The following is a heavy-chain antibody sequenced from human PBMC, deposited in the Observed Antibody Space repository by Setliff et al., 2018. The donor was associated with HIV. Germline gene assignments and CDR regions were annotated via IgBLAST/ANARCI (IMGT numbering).Heavy chain of an antibody. V-gene: IGHV1-46*01. CDR3: ARCYYDSSGPTDAFDI. J-gene: IGHJ3*02. CDR1: GYTFTNYY. Sequence: ASVKVSCKASGYTFTNYYIHWVRQAPGQGLEWTGLINPSGGKTSYAKKFQGRLTMTRDTSRSTVYMELSSLRSEDTAMYYCARCYYDSSGPTDAFDIWGQEIVVTVSS. CDR2: INPSGGKT. D-gene: IGHD3-22*01.